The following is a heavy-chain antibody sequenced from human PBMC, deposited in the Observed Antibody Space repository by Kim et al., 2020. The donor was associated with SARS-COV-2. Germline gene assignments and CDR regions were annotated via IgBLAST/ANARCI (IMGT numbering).Heavy chain of an antibody. CDR3: AATPRTHGGSWYFDL. CDR1: GGSISSSNW. J-gene: IGHJ2*01. Sequence: SETLSLTCAVSGGSISSSNWWSWVRQPPGKGLEWIGEIYHSGSTNYNPSLKSRVTISVDKSKNQFSLKLSSVTAADTAVYYCAATPRTHGGSWYFDLWGRGTLVTVSS. V-gene: IGHV4-4*02. CDR2: IYHSGST. D-gene: IGHD2-15*01.